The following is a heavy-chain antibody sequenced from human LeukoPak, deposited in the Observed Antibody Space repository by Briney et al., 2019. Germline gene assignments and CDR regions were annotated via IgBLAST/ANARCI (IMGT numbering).Heavy chain of an antibody. Sequence: GRSLRLSCAASGFTFYDYAMHWVRQAPGKGLEWVSGISWNSGSIGYADSVKGRFTISRDNAKNSLYLQMNSLRAEDTALYYCAKDISVGYSSGWYYFDYWGQGTLVTVSS. J-gene: IGHJ4*02. D-gene: IGHD6-19*01. CDR2: ISWNSGSI. CDR1: GFTFYDYA. V-gene: IGHV3-9*01. CDR3: AKDISVGYSSGWYYFDY.